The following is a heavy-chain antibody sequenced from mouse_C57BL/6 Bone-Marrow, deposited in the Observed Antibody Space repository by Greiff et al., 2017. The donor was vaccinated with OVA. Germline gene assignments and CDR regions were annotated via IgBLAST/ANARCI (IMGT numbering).Heavy chain of an antibody. CDR1: GYTFTDYY. Sequence: EVQLQQSGPELVKPGASVKISCKASGYTFTDYYMNWVKQSHGKSLEWIGDINPNNGGTSYNQKFKGKATLTVDKSSSTAYMELRSLTSEDSAVYYCASEYYGSRRAMDYWGQGTSVTVSS. V-gene: IGHV1-26*01. D-gene: IGHD1-1*01. J-gene: IGHJ4*01. CDR3: ASEYYGSRRAMDY. CDR2: INPNNGGT.